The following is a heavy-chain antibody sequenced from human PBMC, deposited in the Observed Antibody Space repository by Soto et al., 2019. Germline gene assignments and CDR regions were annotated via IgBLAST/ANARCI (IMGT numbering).Heavy chain of an antibody. CDR1: GFTFRSYT. D-gene: IGHD1-26*01. J-gene: IGHJ5*02. V-gene: IGHV3-23*01. Sequence: EVQLSESGGGLVQPGGSLRLSCAASGFTFRSYTMSWVRQAPGKGLEWVSSFSGRDATTYYADSVKGRFTISRDNSKNTLYLQVNSLRDEDTALYFCVRTIVGATKGGWFDPWGQGALVTVSS. CDR3: VRTIVGATKGGWFDP. CDR2: FSGRDATT.